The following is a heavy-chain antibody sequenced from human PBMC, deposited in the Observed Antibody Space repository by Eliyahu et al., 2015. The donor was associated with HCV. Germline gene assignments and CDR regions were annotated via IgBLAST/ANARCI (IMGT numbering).Heavy chain of an antibody. J-gene: IGHJ4*02. CDR3: ARRTVAPGFDY. D-gene: IGHD4-23*01. Sequence: EVQLVQSGAEVKKPGESLKISCKGSXYSFTTYWIGWVRQMPGKGLEWMGIIXPGDSXTRYSPSFQDQVTISADKSISTAYLQWSSLKASDTAMYYCARRTVAPGFDYWGQGTLVTVSS. V-gene: IGHV5-51*03. CDR2: IXPGDSXT. CDR1: XYSFTTYW.